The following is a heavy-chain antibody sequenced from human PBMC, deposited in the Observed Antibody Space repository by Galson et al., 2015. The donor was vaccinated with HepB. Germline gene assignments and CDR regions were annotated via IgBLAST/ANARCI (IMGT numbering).Heavy chain of an antibody. CDR3: GRGGLRAVAGTKGDY. Sequence: SLRLSCAASGFTFNSYAMHWVRQAPGKGLEWVALISYNGNTKYSAGSVKGRFTISRDNYKNMLSLQMNSLTAEDTAVYYCGRGGLRAVAGTKGDYWSQGTLVTVSS. V-gene: IGHV3-30-3*01. CDR2: ISYNGNTK. CDR1: GFTFNSYA. D-gene: IGHD6-19*01. J-gene: IGHJ4*02.